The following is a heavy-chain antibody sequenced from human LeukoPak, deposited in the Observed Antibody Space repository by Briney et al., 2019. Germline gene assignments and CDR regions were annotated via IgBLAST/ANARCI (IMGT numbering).Heavy chain of an antibody. CDR3: ARAWSRLWFGELLNY. CDR2: ISSSSSYI. V-gene: IGHV3-21*01. Sequence: GGSLRLSCAASGFTFSSYSMNWVRQAPGKGLEWVSSISSSSSYIYYADSVKGRFTISRDNAKNSLYLQMNSLRAEDTAVYYCARAWSRLWFGELLNYWGQGTLVTVSS. CDR1: GFTFSSYS. J-gene: IGHJ4*02. D-gene: IGHD3-10*01.